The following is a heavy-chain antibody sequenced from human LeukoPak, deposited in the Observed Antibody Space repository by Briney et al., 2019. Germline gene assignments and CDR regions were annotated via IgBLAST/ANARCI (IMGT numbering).Heavy chain of an antibody. D-gene: IGHD5-12*01. CDR1: GGSFSGYY. CDR3: ASPRGGYSGYAPFDY. Sequence: SETLSLTCAVYGGSFSGYYWSWIRQPPGKGLEWIREINHSGSTNYNPSLKSRVTISVDTSKNQFSLKLSSVTAADTAVYYCASPRGGYSGYAPFDYWGQGTLVTVS. J-gene: IGHJ4*02. V-gene: IGHV4-34*01. CDR2: INHSGST.